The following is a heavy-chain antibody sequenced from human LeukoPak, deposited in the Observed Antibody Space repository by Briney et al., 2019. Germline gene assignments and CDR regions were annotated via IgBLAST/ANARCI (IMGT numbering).Heavy chain of an antibody. CDR3: ARRRYCSGGSCSYYFDY. J-gene: IGHJ4*02. D-gene: IGHD2-15*01. CDR2: IYYSGST. Sequence: SETLSLTCTVSGGSISSSSYYWGWIRQPPGKGLEWIVSIYYSGSTYYNPSLKSRVTISVDTSKNQFSLKLSSVTAADTAVYYCARRRYCSGGSCSYYFDYWGQGTLVTVSS. CDR1: GGSISSSSYY. V-gene: IGHV4-39*01.